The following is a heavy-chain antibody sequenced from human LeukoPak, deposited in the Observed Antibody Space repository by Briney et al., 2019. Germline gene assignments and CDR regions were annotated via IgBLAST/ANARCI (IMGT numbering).Heavy chain of an antibody. V-gene: IGHV4-61*02. CDR1: GGSISSGSYY. CDR3: ARDSGGFKWNYFDY. Sequence: SSQTLSLTCTVSGGSISSGSYYGSWIRQPAGKGLEWIGRIYTSGSTNYNPSLKSRVTISVDTSKNQFSLKLSSVTAADTAVYYCARDSGGFKWNYFDYWGQGTLATVSS. CDR2: IYTSGST. D-gene: IGHD2-8*01. J-gene: IGHJ4*02.